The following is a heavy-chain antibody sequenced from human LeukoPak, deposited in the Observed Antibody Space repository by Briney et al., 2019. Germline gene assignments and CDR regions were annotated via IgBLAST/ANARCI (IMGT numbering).Heavy chain of an antibody. J-gene: IGHJ4*02. V-gene: IGHV3-53*01. CDR1: GFLVNTNY. D-gene: IGHD3-3*01. Sequence: GGSLRLSCAASGFLVNTNYMTWVRQAPGRGLEWVSFIYADGNTYYTDSVKGRFTISRDNSKNTPYLQMNSLRAEDTAVYYCVRDFRFLEDYWGQGTLVTVSS. CDR2: IYADGNT. CDR3: VRDFRFLEDY.